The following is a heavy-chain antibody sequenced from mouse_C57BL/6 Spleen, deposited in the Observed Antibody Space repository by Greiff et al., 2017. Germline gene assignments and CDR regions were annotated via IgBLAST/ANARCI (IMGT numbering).Heavy chain of an antibody. V-gene: IGHV2-2*01. CDR2: IWSGGST. CDR3: ARGGANWDYFDY. J-gene: IGHJ2*01. D-gene: IGHD4-1*01. CDR1: GFSLTSYG. Sequence: QVQLKESGPGLVQPSQSLSITCTVSGFSLTSYGVHWVRQSPGKGLEWLGVIWSGGSTDSNAAFISRLSISKDNSKSQVFFKMNSLQADDTAIYYCARGGANWDYFDYWGQGTTLTVSS.